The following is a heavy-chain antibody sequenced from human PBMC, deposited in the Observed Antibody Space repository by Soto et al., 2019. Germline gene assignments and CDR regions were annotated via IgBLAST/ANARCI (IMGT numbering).Heavy chain of an antibody. CDR1: GFTFSSYG. V-gene: IGHV3-30*18. D-gene: IGHD2-2*01. Sequence: LRLSCAASGFTFSSYGMHWVRQAPGKGLEWVAVISYDGSNKYYADSVKGRFTISRDNSKNTLYLQMNSLRAEDTAVYYCAKDLKRVVVPAATDYWGQGTLVTVSS. CDR2: ISYDGSNK. CDR3: AKDLKRVVVPAATDY. J-gene: IGHJ4*02.